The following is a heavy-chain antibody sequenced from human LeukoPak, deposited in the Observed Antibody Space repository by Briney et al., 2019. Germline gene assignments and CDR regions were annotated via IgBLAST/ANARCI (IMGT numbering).Heavy chain of an antibody. V-gene: IGHV3-74*01. CDR2: INSDGSST. J-gene: IGHJ4*02. Sequence: GGSLRLSCAASGFTLSNYWMNWVRQAPGKGLVWVSRINSDGSSTRYADSVKGRFTISRDNAKNTLFLQMNSLRAEDTAVYYCARDTQYCSGGSCYGVFGFWGQGTLVTVSS. CDR3: ARDTQYCSGGSCYGVFGF. CDR1: GFTLSNYW. D-gene: IGHD2-15*01.